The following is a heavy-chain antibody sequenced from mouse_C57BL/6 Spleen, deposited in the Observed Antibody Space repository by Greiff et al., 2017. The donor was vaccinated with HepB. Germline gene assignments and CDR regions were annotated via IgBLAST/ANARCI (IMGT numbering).Heavy chain of an antibody. J-gene: IGHJ1*03. D-gene: IGHD1-1*02. CDR3: TTRGGGPHWYFDV. Sequence: EVQLKESGAELVRPGASVKLSCTASGFNIKDYYMHWVKQRPEQGLEWIGRIDPEDGDTEYAPKFQGKATMTADTSSNTAYLQLSSLTSEDTAVYYCTTRGGGPHWYFDVWGTGTTVTVSS. CDR2: IDPEDGDT. CDR1: GFNIKDYY. V-gene: IGHV14-1*01.